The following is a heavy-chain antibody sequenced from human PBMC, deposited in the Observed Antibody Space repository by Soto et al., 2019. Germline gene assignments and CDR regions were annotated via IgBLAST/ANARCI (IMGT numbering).Heavy chain of an antibody. Sequence: PGGSLRLSCAASGCTFGSYWMSWVGQAPGKGREWVANIKPDGSEKSYVDSVKCRFTSSRANALNSLYLQMNSLRAEDTVLYYCSRARGAVAAKYYFDYWGQGPLGTVSS. CDR3: SRARGAVAAKYYFDY. D-gene: IGHD6-19*01. V-gene: IGHV3-7*01. CDR1: GCTFGSYW. CDR2: IKPDGSEK. J-gene: IGHJ4*02.